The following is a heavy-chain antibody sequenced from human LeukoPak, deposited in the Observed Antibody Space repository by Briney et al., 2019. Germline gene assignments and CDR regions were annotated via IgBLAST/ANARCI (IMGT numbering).Heavy chain of an antibody. V-gene: IGHV3-30*18. CDR3: AKDNEGQWLSHFDY. D-gene: IGHD6-19*01. J-gene: IGHJ4*02. CDR2: ISYDGSNK. CDR1: GFTFSSYG. Sequence: PGGSLRLSCAASGFTFSSYGMHWVRQAPGKGLEWVAVISYDGSNKYYADSVKGRFTISRDNSKNTLYLQMNSLRAEDTAVYYCAKDNEGQWLSHFDYWGQGTLVTVSS.